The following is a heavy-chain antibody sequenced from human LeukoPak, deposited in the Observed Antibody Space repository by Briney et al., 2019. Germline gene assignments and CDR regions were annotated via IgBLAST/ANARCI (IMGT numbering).Heavy chain of an antibody. CDR3: AKDPEHAVAGTFDY. CDR1: GFTFSSYA. Sequence: GGSLRLSCAASGFTFSSYAMNWVRQAPGKGLEWVSAISGSGVSTHYADSVKGRFTISRDNSKNTLYLQMNSLRAEDTAVYYCAKDPEHAVAGTFDYWGQGTLVTVSS. CDR2: ISGSGVST. J-gene: IGHJ4*02. D-gene: IGHD6-19*01. V-gene: IGHV3-23*01.